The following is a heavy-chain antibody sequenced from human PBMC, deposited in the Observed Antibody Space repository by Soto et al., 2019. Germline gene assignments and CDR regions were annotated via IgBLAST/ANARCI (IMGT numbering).Heavy chain of an antibody. D-gene: IGHD4-4*01. J-gene: IGHJ6*02. CDR2: ISSSGGTT. CDR3: AKVRSNLYYYYGVDV. CDR1: GFTFTSHA. V-gene: IGHV3-23*01. Sequence: DGQLLESGGGLVQPGGSLRLSCAASGFTFTSHAINWVRQAPGKGLEWVSAISSSGGTTYYADSVKGRFTISRDNSKNTLYLQMNSLRAEDTAVYFCAKVRSNLYYYYGVDVWGQGTTVTVSS.